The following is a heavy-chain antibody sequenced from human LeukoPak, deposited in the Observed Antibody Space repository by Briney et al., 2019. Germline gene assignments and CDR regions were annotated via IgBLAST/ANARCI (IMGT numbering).Heavy chain of an antibody. Sequence: GGSLRLSCAASGFTFSSYAMHWVRQAPGKGLEWVAVISYDGSNKYYADSVKARFTISRDNSKNTLYLQMNSLRAEDTAVYYCARDDSSGYYPFDYWGQGTLVTVSS. V-gene: IGHV3-30-3*01. CDR3: ARDDSSGYYPFDY. D-gene: IGHD3-22*01. CDR1: GFTFSSYA. J-gene: IGHJ4*02. CDR2: ISYDGSNK.